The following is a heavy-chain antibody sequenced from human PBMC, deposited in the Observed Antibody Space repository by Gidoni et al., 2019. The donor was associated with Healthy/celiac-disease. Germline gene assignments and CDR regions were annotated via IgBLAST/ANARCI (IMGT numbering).Heavy chain of an antibody. Sequence: QVQLVESGGGVVQPGRSLRLSCAASGFTFSSYAMHWVRQAPGKGLEWVAVISYDGSNKYYADSVKGRFTISRDNSKNTLYLQMNSLRAEDTAVYYCARATTVVTYSFQHWGQGTLVTVSS. CDR2: ISYDGSNK. CDR1: GFTFSSYA. V-gene: IGHV3-30-3*01. CDR3: ARATTVVTYSFQH. D-gene: IGHD4-17*01. J-gene: IGHJ1*01.